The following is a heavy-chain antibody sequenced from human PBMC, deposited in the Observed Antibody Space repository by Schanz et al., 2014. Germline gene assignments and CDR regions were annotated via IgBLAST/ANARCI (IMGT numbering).Heavy chain of an antibody. CDR2: IIPVLNIA. J-gene: IGHJ4*02. D-gene: IGHD3-10*01. CDR1: GYTFSDYG. Sequence: QVQLVQSGAEVKKPGPSVKVSCKTSGYTFSDYGITWMRQAPGQGLEWMGKIIPVLNIATYAQRFQGRVSITADTSTNTAYVELSSLTSEDTAVNYCARGRGFYDYWGQGTLVTDSS. CDR3: ARGRGFYDY. V-gene: IGHV1-69*02.